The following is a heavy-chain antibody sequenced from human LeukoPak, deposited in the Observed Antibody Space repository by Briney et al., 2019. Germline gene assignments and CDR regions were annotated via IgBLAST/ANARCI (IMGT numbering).Heavy chain of an antibody. D-gene: IGHD3-10*01. V-gene: IGHV4-34*01. CDR1: GGSFSGYY. CDR3: ARVLLWFGESWGWFDP. Sequence: SETLSLTCAAYGGSFSGYYWRWIRQPPGKGLEWIGEINHSGSTNYNPSLKSRVTISVDTSKNQFSLKLSSVTAADTAVYYCARVLLWFGESWGWFDPWGQGTLVTVSS. CDR2: INHSGST. J-gene: IGHJ5*02.